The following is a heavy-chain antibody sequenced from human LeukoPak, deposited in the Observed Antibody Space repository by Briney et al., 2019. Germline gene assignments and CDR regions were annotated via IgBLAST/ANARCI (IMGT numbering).Heavy chain of an antibody. CDR2: IYYSGST. D-gene: IGHD3-3*01. J-gene: IGHJ4*02. CDR3: ARGTIFGVIPRELDY. V-gene: IGHV4-59*01. CDR1: GGSISSYH. Sequence: PSETLSLTCTVSGGSISSYHWSWLRQPRGEGLEWIGYIYYSGSTNYNPSLTSRVTISVDTSKNQFSLKLSSVTAAGTAVYYCARGTIFGVIPRELDYWGQGTLVTVSS.